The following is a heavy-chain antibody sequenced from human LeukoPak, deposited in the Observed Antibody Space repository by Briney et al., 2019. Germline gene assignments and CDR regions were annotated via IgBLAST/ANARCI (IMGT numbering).Heavy chain of an antibody. D-gene: IGHD3-9*01. CDR1: GGSFSGYY. Sequence: SETLSLTCAVYGGSFSGYYWSWIRQPPGKGLEWIGEINHSGSTNYNPSLKSRVTISVDTSKNQFSLKLSSVTAADTAVYHCARGLRNFDWLLSSGDYWGQGTLVTVSS. CDR3: ARGLRNFDWLLSSGDY. CDR2: INHSGST. V-gene: IGHV4-34*01. J-gene: IGHJ4*02.